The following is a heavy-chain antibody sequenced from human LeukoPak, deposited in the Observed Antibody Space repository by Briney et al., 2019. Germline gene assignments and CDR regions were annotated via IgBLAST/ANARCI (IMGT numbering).Heavy chain of an antibody. V-gene: IGHV4-38-2*02. Sequence: PSETLSLTCTVSGYSITSGFYWGWIRPPPGKGLEWIGNIYSSGSTYYNASLQSRVTISIDTSKNQFSLRLNSVTAADTAMYYCAKSGGYGLIDYWGQGTRVTVSS. CDR3: AKSGGYGLIDY. J-gene: IGHJ4*02. D-gene: IGHD1-26*01. CDR2: IYSSGST. CDR1: GYSITSGFY.